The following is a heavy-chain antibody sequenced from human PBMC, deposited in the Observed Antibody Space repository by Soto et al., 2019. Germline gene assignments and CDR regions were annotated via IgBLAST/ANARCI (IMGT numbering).Heavy chain of an antibody. D-gene: IGHD6-13*01. J-gene: IGHJ4*02. CDR2: ISGSGGST. Sequence: LRLSGASSRFPLRSDAMSWVRQAPGKGLEWVSAISGSGGSTYYADSVKGRFTISRDNSKNTLYLQMNSLRAEDTAVYYCAKDGYSSSWYLFFFDHWGQGTLVPVSS. CDR1: RFPLRSDA. V-gene: IGHV3-23*01. CDR3: AKDGYSSSWYLFFFDH.